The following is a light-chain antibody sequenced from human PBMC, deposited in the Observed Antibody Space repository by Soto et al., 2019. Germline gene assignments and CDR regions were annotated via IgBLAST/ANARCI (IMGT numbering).Light chain of an antibody. V-gene: IGLV2-11*01. Sequence: QSALIQPRSVSGSPGQSVTISCTGTSSDVGGYNYVSWYQHHSGKAPKLMIYDVTKRPSGVPDRFSGSKSGNTASLTISGHQAEDEADYYCCSYAGSYTFEVFGGGTKLTVL. CDR1: SSDVGGYNY. CDR3: CSYAGSYTFEV. J-gene: IGLJ2*01. CDR2: DVT.